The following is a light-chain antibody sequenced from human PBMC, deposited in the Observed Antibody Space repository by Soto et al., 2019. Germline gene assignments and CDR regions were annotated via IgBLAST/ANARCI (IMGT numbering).Light chain of an antibody. Sequence: QSALTQPPSASGSPGQSVTISCTGTSHDVGAYDYVSWYRQYPGKAPKLLMYEVNRRPPGIPERFSGSKSGNTASLTVSGLQAEDEADYYCSSYIGRNKYVFGTGTKLTVL. V-gene: IGLV2-8*01. CDR3: SSYIGRNKYV. CDR1: SHDVGAYDY. CDR2: EVN. J-gene: IGLJ1*01.